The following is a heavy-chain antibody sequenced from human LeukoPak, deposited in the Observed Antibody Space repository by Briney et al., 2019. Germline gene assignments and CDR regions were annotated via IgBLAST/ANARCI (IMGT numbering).Heavy chain of an antibody. J-gene: IGHJ6*02. V-gene: IGHV3-33*01. CDR2: VWYNGSKK. CDR1: GFTFSSYG. CDR3: AREKSAQVYYGMDV. Sequence: RRSLRPSCAASGFTFSSYGTHWVRQAAGNGLEWEAVVWYNGSKKYYDHSVQGQFTTSRDNSKTTLYLQMNSLRAEDTAVYYCAREKSAQVYYGMDVWGQRTTVTVSS.